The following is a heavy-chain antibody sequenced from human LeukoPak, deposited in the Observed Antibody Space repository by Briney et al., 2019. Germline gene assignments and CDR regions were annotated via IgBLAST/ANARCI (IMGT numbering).Heavy chain of an antibody. J-gene: IGHJ6*02. V-gene: IGHV1-2*02. CDR3: ARETKWGLQFFAMDV. D-gene: IGHD1-26*01. CDR1: GYTFSDYY. Sequence: ASVKVSCKASGYTFSDYYIQWMRQAPGQGLEWMGWINPKSGDTTYAHNFQDRVTMSRDTSISSAYMELSRLRSDDTAVYYCARETKWGLQFFAMDVWGQGTTVTVSS. CDR2: INPKSGDT.